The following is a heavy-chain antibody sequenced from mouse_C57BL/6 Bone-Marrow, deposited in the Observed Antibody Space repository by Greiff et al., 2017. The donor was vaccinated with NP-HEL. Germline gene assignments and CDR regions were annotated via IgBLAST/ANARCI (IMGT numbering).Heavy chain of an antibody. CDR1: GYTFTSYW. Sequence: QVQLKQPGAELVKPGASVKLSCKASGYTFTSYWMQWVKQRPGQGLEWIGEIDPSDSYTNYNQKFKGKATLTVDTSSSTAYMQLSSLTSEDSAVYYCARRLLLRFDYWGQGTTLTVSS. CDR2: IDPSDSYT. V-gene: IGHV1-50*01. CDR3: ARRLLLRFDY. D-gene: IGHD1-1*01. J-gene: IGHJ2*01.